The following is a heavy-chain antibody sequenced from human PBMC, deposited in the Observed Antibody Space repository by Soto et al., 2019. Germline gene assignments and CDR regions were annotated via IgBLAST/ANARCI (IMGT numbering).Heavy chain of an antibody. CDR3: AKDSEGGVYYDSSGYSNFDY. CDR1: GFTFDDYA. CDR2: ISWNSGSI. J-gene: IGHJ4*02. V-gene: IGHV3-9*01. Sequence: GGSLRLSCAASGFTFDDYAMHWVRQAPGKGLEWVSGISWNSGSIGYADSVKGRFTISRDNAKNSLYLQMNSLRAEDTALYYCAKDSEGGVYYDSSGYSNFDYWGQGTLVTVSS. D-gene: IGHD3-22*01.